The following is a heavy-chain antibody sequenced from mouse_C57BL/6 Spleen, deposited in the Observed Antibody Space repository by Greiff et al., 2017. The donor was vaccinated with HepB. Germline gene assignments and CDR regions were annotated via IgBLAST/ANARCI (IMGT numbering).Heavy chain of an antibody. J-gene: IGHJ4*01. V-gene: IGHV3-6*01. D-gene: IGHD1-1*01. CDR2: ISYDGSN. Sequence: EVKLMESGPGLVKPSQSLSLTCSVTGYSITSGYYWNWIRQFPGNKLEWMGYISYDGSNNYNPSLKNRISITRDTSKNQFFLKLNSVTTEDTATYYCARDIGRRYYYAMDYWGQGTSVTVSS. CDR1: GYSITSGYY. CDR3: ARDIGRRYYYAMDY.